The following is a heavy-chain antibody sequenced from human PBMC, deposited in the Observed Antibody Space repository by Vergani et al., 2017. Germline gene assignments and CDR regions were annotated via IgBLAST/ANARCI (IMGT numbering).Heavy chain of an antibody. V-gene: IGHV3-7*01. CDR1: RFTFSSYW. CDR2: IKQDESEK. Sequence: EVQLVESGGGLVQPGGSLRLSCAASRFTFSSYWMSWVRQAPGKGLQWVANIKQDESEKYYVDSVKGRFTISRDNAKNSLYLQMNSLRAEDTAVYYCARLWVWGYXSSTSCYPRGAFDIWGQGTMVTVSS. D-gene: IGHD2-2*01. J-gene: IGHJ3*02. CDR3: ARLWVWGYXSSTSCYPRGAFDI.